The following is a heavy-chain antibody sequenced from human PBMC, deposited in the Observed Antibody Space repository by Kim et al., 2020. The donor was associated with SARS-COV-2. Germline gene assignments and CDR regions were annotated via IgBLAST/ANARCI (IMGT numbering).Heavy chain of an antibody. D-gene: IGHD2-8*01. V-gene: IGHV3-74*01. J-gene: IGHJ4*02. Sequence: YADSVKGRFTISRDNAKNTLYLQMSSLRAEDTAVYYWTRDPLMYGGTFDYWGQGTLVTVSS. CDR3: TRDPLMYGGTFDY.